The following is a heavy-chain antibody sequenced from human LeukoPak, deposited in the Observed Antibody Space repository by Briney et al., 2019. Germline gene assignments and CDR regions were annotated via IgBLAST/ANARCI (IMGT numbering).Heavy chain of an antibody. Sequence: SETLSLTCAVYGGSFSGYHWSWIRQPPGKGLEWIGEINHSGSTNYNPSLKSRVTISVDTSKNQFSLKLSSVTAADTTVYYCARRANYDFWSGLLYWGQGTLVTVSS. CDR3: ARRANYDFWSGLLY. CDR2: INHSGST. J-gene: IGHJ4*02. D-gene: IGHD3-3*01. V-gene: IGHV4-34*01. CDR1: GGSFSGYH.